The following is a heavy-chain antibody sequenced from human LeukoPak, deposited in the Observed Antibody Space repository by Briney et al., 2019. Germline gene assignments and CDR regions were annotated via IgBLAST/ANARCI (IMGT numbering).Heavy chain of an antibody. V-gene: IGHV1-24*01. CDR3: ATDRSIAAAGTTFDY. J-gene: IGHJ4*02. CDR1: GYTLTELS. CDR2: FDPEVGET. D-gene: IGHD6-13*01. Sequence: ASVKVSCKVSGYTLTELSMHWVRQAPGKGLEWRGGFDPEVGETIYAQKFQGRVTMTEDTSTDTAYMELSSLRSEDTAVYYCATDRSIAAAGTTFDYCGQGTLVTVSS.